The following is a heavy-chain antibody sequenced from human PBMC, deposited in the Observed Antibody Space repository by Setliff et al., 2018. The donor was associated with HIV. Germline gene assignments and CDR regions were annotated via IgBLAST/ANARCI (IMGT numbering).Heavy chain of an antibody. D-gene: IGHD3-9*01. J-gene: IGHJ3*02. Sequence: GESLKISCKGSGYSFTNYWIGWVRQMPGKGLEWIGVVYPGDSVTRYGPSFQGQVTISADKSISTAYLQWSSLKASDTAMYYCARQGDYHILTGYYSGPHDAFDIWGQGTMVTVSS. V-gene: IGHV5-51*01. CDR2: VYPGDSVT. CDR1: GYSFTNYW. CDR3: ARQGDYHILTGYYSGPHDAFDI.